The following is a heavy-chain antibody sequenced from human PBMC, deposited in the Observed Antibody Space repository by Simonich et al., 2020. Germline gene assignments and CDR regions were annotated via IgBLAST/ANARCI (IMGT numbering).Heavy chain of an antibody. CDR1: GFTFSSYS. CDR2: FSSSSSYI. J-gene: IGHJ4*02. Sequence: GGGLFKPGGSLRLSFAASGFTFSSYSMNWVRQAPGKALEWVSSFSSSSSYIYYADSVKGRFTISRDNAKNSLYLQMNSLRAEDTAVYYCARDTSYYGSGSYYFDYWGQGTLVTVSS. D-gene: IGHD3-10*01. CDR3: ARDTSYYGSGSYYFDY. V-gene: IGHV3-21*01.